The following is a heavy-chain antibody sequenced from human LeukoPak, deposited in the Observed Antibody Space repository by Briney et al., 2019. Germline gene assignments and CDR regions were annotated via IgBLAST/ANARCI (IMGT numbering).Heavy chain of an antibody. D-gene: IGHD6-19*01. V-gene: IGHV4-38-2*02. CDR2: IYHSGST. CDR1: GYSLSSGYY. J-gene: IGHJ4*02. CDR3: AIVLSTVAPLWYFDY. Sequence: PETLSLTCTVSGYSLSSGYYWGWIRQPPGKGLGWIGSIYHSGSTYYNPSLKSRVTISVDTSKNQFSQKLSSVTAADTAVYYCAIVLSTVAPLWYFDYWGQGTLVTVSS.